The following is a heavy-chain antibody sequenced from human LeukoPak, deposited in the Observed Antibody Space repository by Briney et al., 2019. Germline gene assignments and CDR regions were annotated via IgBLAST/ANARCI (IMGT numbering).Heavy chain of an antibody. D-gene: IGHD3-3*01. CDR1: GFTFSSYA. J-gene: IGHJ3*01. Sequence: PGGSLRLSCAASGFTFSSYAMSWVRQAPGKGLEWVSYISSSGSTIYYADSVKGRFTISRDNAKNSLYLQMNSLRAEDTAVYYCARGYDFWSGPHAFDVWGQGTMVTVSS. V-gene: IGHV3-48*04. CDR3: ARGYDFWSGPHAFDV. CDR2: ISSSGSTI.